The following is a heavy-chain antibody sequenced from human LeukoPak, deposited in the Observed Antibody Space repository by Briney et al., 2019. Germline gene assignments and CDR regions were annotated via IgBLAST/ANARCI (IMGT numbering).Heavy chain of an antibody. CDR3: ARSGSGFSVRRYYMDV. D-gene: IGHD3-22*01. J-gene: IGHJ6*03. CDR1: GGSISSYY. V-gene: IGHV4-59*12. Sequence: SETLSLTCTVSGGSISSYYWSWIRQPPGKGLEWIGYIYYSGSTNYNPSLKSRVTMSIDTSRNQFSLRLDSLTAADTAVYYCARSGSGFSVRRYYMDVWGKGTAVTVSS. CDR2: IYYSGST.